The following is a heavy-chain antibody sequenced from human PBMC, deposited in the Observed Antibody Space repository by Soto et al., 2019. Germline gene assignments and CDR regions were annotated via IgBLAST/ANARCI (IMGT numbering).Heavy chain of an antibody. D-gene: IGHD6-19*01. CDR3: ARQDSRRIAVAGTRSLGGGMDV. CDR1: GGSFSGYY. V-gene: IGHV4-34*01. CDR2: INHSGST. Sequence: QVQLQQWGAGLLKPSETLSLTCAVYGGSFSGYYWSWIRQPPGKGLEWIGEINHSGSTNYNPSLKSRVTISVDTSKNQFSLKLSSVTAADTAVYYCARQDSRRIAVAGTRSLGGGMDVWGQGTTVTVSS. J-gene: IGHJ6*02.